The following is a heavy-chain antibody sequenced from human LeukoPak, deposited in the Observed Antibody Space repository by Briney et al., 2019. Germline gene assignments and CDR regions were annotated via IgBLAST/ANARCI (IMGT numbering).Heavy chain of an antibody. V-gene: IGHV3-9*01. CDR2: ISWSSGTL. J-gene: IGHJ6*03. CDR1: GFTFEDHS. Sequence: GGSLRLSCVVSGFTFEDHSMHWVRQAPGKGLEWVSGISWSSGTLGYADSVKGRFTISRDNAKNSLFLQMNSLRAEDTAVYYCARVLRYCSGGNCYSGGLGYMDVWGKGTTVTISS. D-gene: IGHD2-15*01. CDR3: ARVLRYCSGGNCYSGGLGYMDV.